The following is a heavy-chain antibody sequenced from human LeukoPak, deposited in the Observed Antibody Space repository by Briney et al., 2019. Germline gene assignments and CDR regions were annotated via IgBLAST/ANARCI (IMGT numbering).Heavy chain of an antibody. CDR3: AGYSGYEYYVDY. CDR2: INDNGGST. D-gene: IGHD5-12*01. CDR1: GLSFSSYA. V-gene: IGHV3-23*01. J-gene: IGHJ4*02. Sequence: GGSLRLSCAASGLSFSSYAMSWVRQAAGKGLEWVSSINDNGGSTYYAGSVKGRFTISRDNSKNTLYLQMSSLGADDTAEYYCAGYSGYEYYVDYWGQGTLVTVSS.